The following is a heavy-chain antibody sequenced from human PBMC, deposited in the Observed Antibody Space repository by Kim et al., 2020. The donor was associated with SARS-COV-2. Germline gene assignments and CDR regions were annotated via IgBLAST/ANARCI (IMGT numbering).Heavy chain of an antibody. CDR2: IIPTLGIA. CDR3: AREGSGSYPLY. J-gene: IGHJ4*02. CDR1: GGTFSSYT. D-gene: IGHD1-26*01. V-gene: IGHV1-69*04. Sequence: SVKVSCKASGGTFSSYTISWVRQAPGQGLEWMGRIIPTLGIANYAQKFQGRVTITADKSTSTAYMELSSLRSEDTAVYYCAREGSGSYPLYWGQGTLVTVSS.